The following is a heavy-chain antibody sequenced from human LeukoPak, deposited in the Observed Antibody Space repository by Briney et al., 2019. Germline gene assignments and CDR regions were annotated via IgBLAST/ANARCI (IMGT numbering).Heavy chain of an antibody. V-gene: IGHV4-39*07. J-gene: IGHJ3*02. Sequence: SETLSLTCTVSGGSISSSSFYWGWICQPPGKGQEWIGSIYYSGSTNYNPSLKSRVTISVDTSKNQFSLKLSSVTAADTAVYYCARASTPRRHLVVVTAVDIWGQGTMVTVSS. CDR3: ARASTPRRHLVVVTAVDI. CDR2: IYYSGST. D-gene: IGHD2-21*02. CDR1: GGSISSSSFY.